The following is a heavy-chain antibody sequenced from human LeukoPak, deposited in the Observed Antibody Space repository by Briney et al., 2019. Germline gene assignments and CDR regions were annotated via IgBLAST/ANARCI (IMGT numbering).Heavy chain of an antibody. CDR3: AREGYIDFWRGYHGGFDY. CDR2: INPNSGGT. CDR1: GYTFIGYY. Sequence: ASVKVSCKASGYTFIGYYIHWVRQAPGQGLEWMGWINPNSGGTNYAQKFQGRVTMTRDTSISTAYMELSRLRSDDTALYYCAREGYIDFWRGYHGGFDYWGQGTLVTVSS. V-gene: IGHV1-2*02. D-gene: IGHD3-3*01. J-gene: IGHJ4*02.